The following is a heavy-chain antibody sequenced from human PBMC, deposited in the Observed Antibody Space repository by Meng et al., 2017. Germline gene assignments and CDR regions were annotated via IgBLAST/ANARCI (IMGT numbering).Heavy chain of an antibody. V-gene: IGHV3-21*01. CDR2: ISSSSSYI. D-gene: IGHD4-17*01. CDR1: GFTFSSYS. Sequence: GESLKISCAASGFTFSSYSMNWVRQAPGKGLEWVSSISSSSSYIYYADSVKGRFTISRDNAKNSLYLQMNSLRAEDTAVYYCARSKGATVTPGVYYYYGMNVWGQGTTVTVSS. J-gene: IGHJ6*02. CDR3: ARSKGATVTPGVYYYYGMNV.